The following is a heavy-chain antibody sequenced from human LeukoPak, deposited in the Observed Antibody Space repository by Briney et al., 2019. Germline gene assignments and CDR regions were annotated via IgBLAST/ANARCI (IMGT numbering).Heavy chain of an antibody. CDR3: ARGYSSTKLDY. CDR2: IIAIFGTA. Sequence: GSSVKVSCKASGGTLSRFAISWVRQAPGQGLEWMGGIIAIFGTANYAQKFQGRVTITADKSTSTAYMELSSLRSEDTAVYYCARGYSSTKLDYWGQGTLVTVSS. CDR1: GGTLSRFA. V-gene: IGHV1-69*06. J-gene: IGHJ4*02. D-gene: IGHD6-13*01.